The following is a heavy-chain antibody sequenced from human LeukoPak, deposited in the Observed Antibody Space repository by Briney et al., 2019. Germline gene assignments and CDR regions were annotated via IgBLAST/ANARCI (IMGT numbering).Heavy chain of an antibody. CDR1: GFNFGTFA. CDR3: RWTYYYGSGIDGDYFDY. Sequence: GGSLRLSCEASGFNFGTFAMHWVRQAPGEGLEWLAIIWYDGSNKHYSDSVKGRFTISRDNSKSSLYLQMNSLRAEDTAVYYCRWTYYYGSGIDGDYFDYWGQGTLVTVSS. J-gene: IGHJ4*02. CDR2: IWYDGSNK. V-gene: IGHV3-33*01. D-gene: IGHD3-10*01.